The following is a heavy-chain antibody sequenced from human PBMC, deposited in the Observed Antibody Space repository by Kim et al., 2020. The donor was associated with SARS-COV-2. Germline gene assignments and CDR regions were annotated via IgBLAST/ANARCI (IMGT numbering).Heavy chain of an antibody. V-gene: IGHV3-23*01. CDR1: GFTFSNYA. CDR2: IRISGDNT. J-gene: IGHJ4*02. Sequence: GGSLRLSCAASGFTFSNYAMSWVRPAPRKGLEWVAVIRISGDNTYYTDSGKGRFTISRDNSENTMSLQMNSLRGEDTAVYYCAKSLGTNSVFDYWGKGTLVTVSS. CDR3: AKSLGTNSVFDY. D-gene: IGHD7-27*01.